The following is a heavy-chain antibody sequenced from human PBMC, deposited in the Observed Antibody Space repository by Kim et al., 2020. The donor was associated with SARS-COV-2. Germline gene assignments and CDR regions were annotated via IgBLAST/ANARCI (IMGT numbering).Heavy chain of an antibody. CDR1: GYTFTGYY. Sequence: ASVKVSCKASGYTFTGYYMHWVRQAPGQGLEWMGWINPNSGGTNYAQKFQGRVTMTRDTSISTAYMELSRLRSDDTAVYYCARGYVLMVYAISDWGQGTLVTVSS. CDR2: INPNSGGT. V-gene: IGHV1-2*02. CDR3: ARGYVLMVYAISD. D-gene: IGHD2-8*01. J-gene: IGHJ4*02.